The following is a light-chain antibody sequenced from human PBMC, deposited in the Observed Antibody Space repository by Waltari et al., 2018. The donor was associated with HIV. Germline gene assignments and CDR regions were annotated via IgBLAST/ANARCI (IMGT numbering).Light chain of an antibody. CDR2: EVT. Sequence: QSALTQPASVSGSPGQSITISCTGTSSEVGGYNYVSWYQQHPGKAPKIMIYEVTNRPSGVSNRFSGSKSGNTASLTISGLQVEDEADYYCSSYTSSSLEIFGGGTKLTVL. CDR1: SSEVGGYNY. V-gene: IGLV2-14*03. J-gene: IGLJ2*01. CDR3: SSYTSSSLEI.